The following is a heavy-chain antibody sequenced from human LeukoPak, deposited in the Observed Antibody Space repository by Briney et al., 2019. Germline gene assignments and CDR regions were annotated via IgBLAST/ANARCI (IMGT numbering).Heavy chain of an antibody. D-gene: IGHD5-24*01. V-gene: IGHV3-23*01. CDR3: AKQDGTNSGAFDI. CDR2: ISGGGVFT. J-gene: IGHJ3*02. CDR1: GFTFSSYA. Sequence: GGSLRLSCAASGFTFSSYAMSWVRQPPGKGLEWVSSISGGGVFTYYADSVKGRFTISRDNPKNTLYLQMNSLRVEDAAVYFGAKQDGTNSGAFDIWGQGTLVSVSS.